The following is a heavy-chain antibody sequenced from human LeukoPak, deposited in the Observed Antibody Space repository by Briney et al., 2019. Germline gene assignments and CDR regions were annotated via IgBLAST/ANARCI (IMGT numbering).Heavy chain of an antibody. J-gene: IGHJ4*02. Sequence: GGSLRLSCAASGFTFSRYSMNWVRQAPGKGLEWLSYITSGSSSTFYADSVKGRFTISRDDAKNSLYLQMNGLRAEDTAVYYCARLAMADYWGQGTLVTVSS. CDR2: ITSGSSST. CDR1: GFTFSRYS. D-gene: IGHD5-18*01. V-gene: IGHV3-48*01. CDR3: ARLAMADY.